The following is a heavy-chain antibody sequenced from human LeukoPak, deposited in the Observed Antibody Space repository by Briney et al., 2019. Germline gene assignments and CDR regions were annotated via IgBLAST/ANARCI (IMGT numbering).Heavy chain of an antibody. Sequence: GGSLRLSCAASGFTFSSYAMSWVRQAPGKGLEWVSAISGSGGSTYYADSVKGRFTISRDNSKNTLYLQMNSLRAEDTAVYYCAKDRLLDYGGNEYYFDYWGQGTLVTVSS. J-gene: IGHJ4*02. D-gene: IGHD4-23*01. CDR3: AKDRLLDYGGNEYYFDY. CDR2: ISGSGGST. V-gene: IGHV3-23*01. CDR1: GFTFSSYA.